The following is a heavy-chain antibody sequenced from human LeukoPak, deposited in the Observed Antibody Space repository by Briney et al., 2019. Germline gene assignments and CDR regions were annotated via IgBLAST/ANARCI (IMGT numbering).Heavy chain of an antibody. CDR2: IYYSGST. D-gene: IGHD2-2*01. CDR1: GGSISSGGYC. CDR3: ARYDIVVVPAAINYGMDV. J-gene: IGHJ6*02. Sequence: SQTLSLTCTVSGGSISSGGYCWSWIRQHPGKGLEWIGYIYYSGSTYYNPSLKSRVTISVDTSKNQFSLKLSSVTAADTAVYYCARYDIVVVPAAINYGMDVWGQGTTVTVSS. V-gene: IGHV4-31*03.